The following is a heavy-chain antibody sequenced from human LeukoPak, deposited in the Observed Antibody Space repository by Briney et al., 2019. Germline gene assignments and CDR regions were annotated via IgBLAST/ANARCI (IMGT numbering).Heavy chain of an antibody. CDR3: ARDVERYCSSSSCYARVDP. CDR2: INPSGGST. V-gene: IGHV1-46*01. CDR1: GYTFTSYY. J-gene: IGHJ5*02. D-gene: IGHD2-2*01. Sequence: ASVKVSCKASGYTFTSYYMHWVRQAPGQGLEWMGIINPSGGSTSYAQKFQGRVTMTRDMSTSTAYMELRSLRSDDTAVYFCARDVERYCSSSSCYARVDPWGQGTLVTVSS.